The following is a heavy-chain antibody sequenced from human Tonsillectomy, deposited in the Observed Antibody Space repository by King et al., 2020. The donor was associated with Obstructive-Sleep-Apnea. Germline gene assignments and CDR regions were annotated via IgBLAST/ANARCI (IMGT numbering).Heavy chain of an antibody. Sequence: QLVQSGAEVKKPGESLKISCKGSGYRFTSYWIGWVRQRPGKGLEWMGIIYPGNSYTRYRPPFQGQVTISAARSISTAYLQWSRLKASDTAMYYCARRSGGSWGPFDIWGQGTLVTVSS. J-gene: IGHJ3*02. CDR2: IYPGNSYT. D-gene: IGHD2-15*01. V-gene: IGHV5-51*01. CDR3: ARRSGGSWGPFDI. CDR1: GYRFTSYW.